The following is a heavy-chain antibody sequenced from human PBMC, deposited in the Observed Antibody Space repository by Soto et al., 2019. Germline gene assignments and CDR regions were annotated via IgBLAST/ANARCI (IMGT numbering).Heavy chain of an antibody. Sequence: SETLSLTCAVYGGSFSGYYWSWIRQPPGKGLEWIGEINHSGSTNYNPSLKSRVTISVGTSKNQFSLKLSSVTAADTAVYYCARGQNYYDFWSGYYIWWLDPWGQGTLVTVSS. V-gene: IGHV4-34*01. CDR2: INHSGST. CDR3: ARGQNYYDFWSGYYIWWLDP. D-gene: IGHD3-3*01. CDR1: GGSFSGYY. J-gene: IGHJ5*02.